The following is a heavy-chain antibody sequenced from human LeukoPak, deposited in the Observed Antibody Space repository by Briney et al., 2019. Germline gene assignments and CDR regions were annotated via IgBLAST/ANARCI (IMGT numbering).Heavy chain of an antibody. Sequence: GGSLRLSCAASGFTFSSYSMNWVRQAPGKGLEWVSSISSSSSYIYYADSVKGRFTISRDNAKNSLYLQMNSLRADDTALYYCAREGGRITMVRDNWFDPWGQGTLVTVSS. D-gene: IGHD3-10*01. V-gene: IGHV3-21*04. CDR3: AREGGRITMVRDNWFDP. CDR1: GFTFSSYS. J-gene: IGHJ5*02. CDR2: ISSSSSYI.